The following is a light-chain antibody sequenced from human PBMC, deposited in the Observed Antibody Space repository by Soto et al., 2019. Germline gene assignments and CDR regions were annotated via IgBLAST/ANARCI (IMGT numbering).Light chain of an antibody. J-gene: IGLJ1*01. CDR1: SSDVGGYNY. Sequence: QSALTQPASVSGSPGQSITISCTGTSSDVGGYNYVSWYQQHPGKAPKLMIYEVSNRPSGVSNRFSGSKSGNTASLTISGLQAEDEAADYCSSYTSSSTPYVFGTGTKLTVL. CDR3: SSYTSSSTPYV. CDR2: EVS. V-gene: IGLV2-14*01.